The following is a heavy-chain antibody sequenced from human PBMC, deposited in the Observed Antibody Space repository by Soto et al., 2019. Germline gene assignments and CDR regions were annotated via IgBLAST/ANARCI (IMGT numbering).Heavy chain of an antibody. CDR3: ARGWGCSSGSCYVTS. J-gene: IGHJ5*02. CDR2: ISSTSSAI. Sequence: DVQLVESGGGLVQPGGSLTLSCAASGFTFGSYSMNWVRQAPGKGLEWVSYISSTSSAIWYADSLKGRFIISRDNAENSLYLQMHSLRAEDTAVYFCARGWGCSSGSCYVTSWGQGTVVTVSS. V-gene: IGHV3-48*04. CDR1: GFTFGSYS. D-gene: IGHD2-15*01.